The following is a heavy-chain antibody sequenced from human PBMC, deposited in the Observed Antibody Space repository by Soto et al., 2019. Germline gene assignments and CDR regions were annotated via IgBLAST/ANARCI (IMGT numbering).Heavy chain of an antibody. D-gene: IGHD3-10*01. Sequence: QVQLVQSGAEVKKPGASVKVSCKASGYTFTGYYIHWVRQAPGQGLEWMGWISPDSGDTKCAQKFQGRVTMPRDTSISTAYMELSSLISDDTAVYYWARALKSGGGYWGQGTLVTVSS. CDR3: ARALKSGGGY. CDR2: ISPDSGDT. J-gene: IGHJ4*02. V-gene: IGHV1-2*02. CDR1: GYTFTGYY.